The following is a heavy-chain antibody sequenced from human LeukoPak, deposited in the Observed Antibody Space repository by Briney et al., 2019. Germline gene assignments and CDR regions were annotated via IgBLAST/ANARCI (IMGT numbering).Heavy chain of an antibody. Sequence: GESLRLSCAASGFTFSSYAMSWVRQAPGKGLEWVSVIYSGGSTYYADSVKGRFTISRDNSKNTLYLQMNSLRAEDTAVYYCARDSRGIFGVVIPVWGQGTLVTVSS. V-gene: IGHV3-66*02. CDR2: IYSGGST. J-gene: IGHJ4*02. CDR3: ARDSRGIFGVVIPV. D-gene: IGHD3-3*01. CDR1: GFTFSSYA.